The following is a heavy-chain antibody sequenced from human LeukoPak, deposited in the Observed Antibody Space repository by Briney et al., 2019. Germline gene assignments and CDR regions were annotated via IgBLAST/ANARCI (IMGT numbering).Heavy chain of an antibody. CDR1: GGSISSYY. Sequence: SETLSLTCTVSGGSISSYYWSWIRQPPGKRRAWIGYIYYSGGTNYNPSLKSRVTISVDTSKNQFSLKLSSGTAADTAVYYCARLAVGAPFDYWGQGTLVTVYS. CDR3: ARLAVGAPFDY. J-gene: IGHJ4*02. V-gene: IGHV4-59*08. D-gene: IGHD6-19*01. CDR2: IYYSGGT.